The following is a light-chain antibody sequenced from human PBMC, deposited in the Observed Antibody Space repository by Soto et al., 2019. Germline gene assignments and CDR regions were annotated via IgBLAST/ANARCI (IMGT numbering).Light chain of an antibody. CDR3: QQYGTSPRT. Sequence: PGERATLSCRASQSVTSSYLAWYQQKPGQAPRLLIYGASSRATGIPDRFSGSGSGTDFTLTISRLEPEDFAVYYCQQYGTSPRTFGQGTKVEIK. CDR2: GAS. CDR1: QSVTSSY. V-gene: IGKV3-20*01. J-gene: IGKJ1*01.